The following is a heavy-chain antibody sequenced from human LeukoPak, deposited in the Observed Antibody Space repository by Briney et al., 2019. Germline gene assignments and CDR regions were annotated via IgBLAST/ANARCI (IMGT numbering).Heavy chain of an antibody. CDR2: IRSKAYGGTT. CDR3: TRRGGWYTDY. V-gene: IGHV3-49*04. D-gene: IGHD6-19*01. J-gene: IGHJ4*02. Sequence: PGGSLRLSCTASGFTFGDYAMSWVRQAPGKGLEWVGFIRSKAYGGTTEYAASVKGRFSISRDDSKSIAYLQMNSLKTGDTAVYYCTRRGGWYTDYWGQGTLVTVSS. CDR1: GFTFGDYA.